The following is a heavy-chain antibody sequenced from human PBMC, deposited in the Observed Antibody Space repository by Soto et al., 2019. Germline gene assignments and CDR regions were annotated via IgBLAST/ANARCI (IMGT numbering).Heavy chain of an antibody. CDR3: AREVQVHTPAFVY. V-gene: IGHV1-69*19. CDR1: GGTFNTYA. D-gene: IGHD3-10*01. Sequence: QVQLVQSGAEMKKPGSSVKVSCQSSGGTFNTYAMNWVRQAPGQGPEWMGDISPMFGAANYAPKFQGRVTTTADESTGTSYMQFSSLTSEDAALYFWAREVQVHTPAFVYWGQGTRVTVSS. J-gene: IGHJ4*02. CDR2: ISPMFGAA.